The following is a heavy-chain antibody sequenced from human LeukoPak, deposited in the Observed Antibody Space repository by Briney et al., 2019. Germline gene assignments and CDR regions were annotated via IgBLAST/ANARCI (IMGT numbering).Heavy chain of an antibody. D-gene: IGHD3-22*01. CDR1: GYTFTSYY. J-gene: IGHJ4*02. Sequence: ASVKVSCKASGYTFTSYYMHWVRQAPGQGLEWMGIINPSGGSTSYAQKFQGRVTMTRDTSISTAYMELSRLRSDDTAVYYCAPMGMIVVEEGDYWGQGTLVTVSS. CDR2: INPSGGST. CDR3: APMGMIVVEEGDY. V-gene: IGHV1-46*01.